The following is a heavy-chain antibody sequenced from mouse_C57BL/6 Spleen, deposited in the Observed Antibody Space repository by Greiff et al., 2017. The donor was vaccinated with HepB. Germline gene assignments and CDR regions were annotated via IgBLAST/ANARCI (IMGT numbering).Heavy chain of an antibody. Sequence: QVQLQQPGAELVKPGASVKLSCKASGYTFTSYWMQWVKQRPGQGLEWIGEIDPSDSYTNYNQKFKGKATLTVDTSSSTAYMQLSSLTSEDSAVYYCARVGSNYVDYWGQGTTLTVSS. J-gene: IGHJ2*01. D-gene: IGHD5-1*01. CDR3: ARVGSNYVDY. CDR2: IDPSDSYT. V-gene: IGHV1-50*01. CDR1: GYTFTSYW.